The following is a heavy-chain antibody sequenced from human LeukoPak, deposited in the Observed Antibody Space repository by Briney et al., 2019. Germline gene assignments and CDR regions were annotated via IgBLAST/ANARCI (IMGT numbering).Heavy chain of an antibody. D-gene: IGHD3-16*01. CDR1: GGTFSCYA. CDR3: ARGEYDYVWGSYYDGYYFDY. J-gene: IGHJ4*02. V-gene: IGHV1-69*13. Sequence: ASVKVSCKASGGTFSCYAISWVRQAPGQGLEWMGGIIPIFGTANYAQKFQGRVTITADESTSTAYMELSSLRSEDTAVYYCARGEYDYVWGSYYDGYYFDYWGQGTLVTVSS. CDR2: IIPIFGTA.